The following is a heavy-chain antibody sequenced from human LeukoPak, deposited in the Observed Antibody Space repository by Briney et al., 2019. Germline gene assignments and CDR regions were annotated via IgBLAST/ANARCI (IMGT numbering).Heavy chain of an antibody. CDR1: GGTFSSYA. V-gene: IGHV1-69*05. D-gene: IGHD3-10*01. J-gene: IGHJ6*03. CDR3: ERAPGQSSRLYLGDTNLYYYMDV. CDR2: IIPIFGRA. Sequence: SVKVSCKASGGTFSSYAISWVRQAPGQGLEWMAGIIPIFGRAYYAQKFQGRFTITTDESTNTVYMELSSLRAEDTAVYYCERAPGQSSRLYLGDTNLYYYMDVWGKGLTVTVSS.